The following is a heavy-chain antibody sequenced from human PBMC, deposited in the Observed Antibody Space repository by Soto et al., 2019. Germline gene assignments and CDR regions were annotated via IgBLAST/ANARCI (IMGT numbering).Heavy chain of an antibody. CDR1: GYTFTSYG. Sequence: ASVKVSCKASGYTFTSYGISWVRQAPGQGLEWMGWISAYNGNTNYAQKLQGRVTMTTDTSTSTAYMELRSLRSDDTAVYYCARARSRDGYNSYGYWGQGTLVTVSS. J-gene: IGHJ4*02. V-gene: IGHV1-18*01. D-gene: IGHD5-12*01. CDR2: ISAYNGNT. CDR3: ARARSRDGYNSYGY.